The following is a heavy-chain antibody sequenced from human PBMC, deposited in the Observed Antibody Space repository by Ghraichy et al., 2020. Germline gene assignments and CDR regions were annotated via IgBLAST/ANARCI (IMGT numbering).Heavy chain of an antibody. V-gene: IGHV3-23*01. CDR2: ISGSGGTS. CDR1: GFTFSNYA. CDR3: AKGSGQQWLMDV. Sequence: GGSLRLSCAASGFTFSNYAMTWVRQPPGEGLEWVSSISGSGGTSYYADSVKGRFTISRDNSKNTLYLHMESLRVEDTAVFYCAKGSGQQWLMDVWGHGTTVTVSS. D-gene: IGHD6-19*01. J-gene: IGHJ6*02.